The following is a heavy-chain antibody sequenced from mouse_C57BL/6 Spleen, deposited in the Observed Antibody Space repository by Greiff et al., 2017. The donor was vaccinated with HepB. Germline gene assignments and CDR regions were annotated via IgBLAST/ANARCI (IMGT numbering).Heavy chain of an antibody. Sequence: QVQLQQPGAELVKPGASVKMSCKASGYTFTSYWITWVKQRPGQGLEWIGDIYPGSGSTNYNEKFKSKATLTVDTSSSTAYMQLSSLTSEDSAVYYCARGGFITTVVEEGYFDVWGTGTTVTVSS. J-gene: IGHJ1*03. CDR3: ARGGFITTVVEEGYFDV. D-gene: IGHD1-1*01. CDR1: GYTFTSYW. CDR2: IYPGSGST. V-gene: IGHV1-55*01.